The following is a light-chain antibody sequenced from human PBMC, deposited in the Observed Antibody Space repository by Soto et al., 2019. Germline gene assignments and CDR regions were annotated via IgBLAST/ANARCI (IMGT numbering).Light chain of an antibody. V-gene: IGKV1-27*01. CDR2: SAS. CDR1: QDIGNY. J-gene: IGKJ3*01. CDR3: QKYNSAPFT. Sequence: DIQMTQSPSSLSASVGGRVTITCRASQDIGNYLAWYQQKAGKVPNILISSASTLQSGVPSRFSGSGSGTDFTLTISSLQPEDVATYYCQKYNSAPFTFGHGTTVDIK.